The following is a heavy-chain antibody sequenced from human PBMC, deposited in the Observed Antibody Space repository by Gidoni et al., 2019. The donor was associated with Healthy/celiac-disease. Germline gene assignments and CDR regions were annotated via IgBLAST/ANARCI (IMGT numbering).Heavy chain of an antibody. CDR3: AREKKGDDGYPYFDY. CDR2: IIPIFGTA. J-gene: IGHJ4*02. CDR1: GGTFSSYA. Sequence: QVQLVQSGAEVKKPGSSVKVSCKASGGTFSSYAISWVRQAPGQGLEWLGGIIPIFGTANYAQKFQGRVTITADKYTSTAYMELSSLRAEDTAVYYCAREKKGDDGYPYFDYWGQGTLVTVSS. V-gene: IGHV1-69*06. D-gene: IGHD6-25*01.